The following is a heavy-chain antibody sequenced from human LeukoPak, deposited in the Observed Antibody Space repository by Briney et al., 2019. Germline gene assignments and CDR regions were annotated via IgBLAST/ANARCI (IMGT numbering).Heavy chain of an antibody. Sequence: SVKVSCKASGYTFTGYYMHWVRQAPGQGLEWMGWINPNSGGTNYAQKSQGRVTMTRDTSISTAYMELSRLRSDDTAVYYCARDLRFGGVYYGDYDGAFDIWGQGTMVTVSS. J-gene: IGHJ3*02. D-gene: IGHD4-17*01. CDR1: GYTFTGYY. V-gene: IGHV1-2*02. CDR2: INPNSGGT. CDR3: ARDLRFGGVYYGDYDGAFDI.